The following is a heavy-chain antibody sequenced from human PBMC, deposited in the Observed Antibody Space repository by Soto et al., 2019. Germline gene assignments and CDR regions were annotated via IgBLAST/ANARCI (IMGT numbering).Heavy chain of an antibody. Sequence: QITLKESGPPLVRPAQTLTLTCAFSGFSLTTTRMGVAWIRQPPGKALEWLALIYWDDDKRYSPSLKNRLTVSKDPSTNRGVLTITNIGPDDTGTYFCAQAGDFDPLSFDRWGPGTLVTVSS. CDR2: IYWDDDK. J-gene: IGHJ4*02. CDR1: GFSLTTTRMG. CDR3: AQAGDFDPLSFDR. V-gene: IGHV2-5*02.